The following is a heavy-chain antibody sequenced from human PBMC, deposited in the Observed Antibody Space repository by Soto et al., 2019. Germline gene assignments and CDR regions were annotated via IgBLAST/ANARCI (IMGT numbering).Heavy chain of an antibody. CDR2: IWYDGSNK. D-gene: IGHD6-13*01. Sequence: GGSLRLSCAASGFTFSSYGMHWVRQAPGKGLEWVAVIWYDGSNKYYADSVKGRFTISRDNSKNTLYLQMNSLRAEDTAVYYCAREPESIAAAGDAFDIWGQGTMVTVSS. CDR3: AREPESIAAAGDAFDI. J-gene: IGHJ3*02. CDR1: GFTFSSYG. V-gene: IGHV3-33*01.